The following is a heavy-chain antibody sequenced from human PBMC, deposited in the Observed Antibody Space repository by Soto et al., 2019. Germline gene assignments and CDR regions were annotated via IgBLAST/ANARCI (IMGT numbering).Heavy chain of an antibody. V-gene: IGHV6-1*01. CDR2: TYYRSKWYN. CDR3: ARDFLLDYYDSSGPPFDY. J-gene: IGHJ4*02. Sequence: SQTLSLTCAISWDSVSSNSAAWNWIRQSPSRGLEWLGRTYYRSKWYNDYAVSVKSRITINPDTSKNQFSLQLNSVTPEDTAVYYCARDFLLDYYDSSGPPFDYWGQGTLVTVSS. CDR1: WDSVSSNSAA. D-gene: IGHD3-22*01.